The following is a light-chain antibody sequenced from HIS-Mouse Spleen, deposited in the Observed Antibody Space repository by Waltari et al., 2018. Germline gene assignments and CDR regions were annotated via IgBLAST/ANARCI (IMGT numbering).Light chain of an antibody. Sequence: QSALTQPASVSGSPGQSITISCTGTSSDVGSYNLFSWYQQHPDKAPKLMIYEGSKRPSGVSNRFSGSKSGNTASLTISGLQAEDEADYYCCSYAGSSTFEVFGGGTKLTVL. CDR1: SSDVGSYNL. CDR2: EGS. J-gene: IGLJ2*01. V-gene: IGLV2-23*03. CDR3: CSYAGSSTFEV.